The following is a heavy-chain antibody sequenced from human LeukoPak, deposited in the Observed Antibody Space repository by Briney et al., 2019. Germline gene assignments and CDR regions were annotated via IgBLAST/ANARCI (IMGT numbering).Heavy chain of an antibody. CDR1: GGSISSGGYY. V-gene: IGHV4-31*03. CDR3: ARRGYSYGYWFDP. D-gene: IGHD5-18*01. CDR2: IYYSGST. J-gene: IGHJ5*02. Sequence: SQTLSLTCTVSGGSISSGGYYWSWIRQHPGKGLEWIGYIYYSGSTYYNPSLKSRVTISVDTSKNQFSLRLSSVTAADTAVYYCARRGYSYGYWFDPWGQGTLVTVSS.